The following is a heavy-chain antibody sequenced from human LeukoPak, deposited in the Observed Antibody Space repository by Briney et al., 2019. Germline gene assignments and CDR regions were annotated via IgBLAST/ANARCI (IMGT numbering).Heavy chain of an antibody. CDR1: GGSISSSSYY. CDR3: ARHKIYCSGGRCSDY. D-gene: IGHD2-15*01. V-gene: IGHV4-39*01. J-gene: IGHJ4*02. CDR2: IYYTGST. Sequence: PSETLSLTCTVSGGSISSSSYYWGGIRQPPWKGLEWIGSIYYTGSTYYNPSLKRRVTISVDTSKNQFSLKLSSVTAADTAVYYCARHKIYCSGGRCSDYWGQGTLVTVSS.